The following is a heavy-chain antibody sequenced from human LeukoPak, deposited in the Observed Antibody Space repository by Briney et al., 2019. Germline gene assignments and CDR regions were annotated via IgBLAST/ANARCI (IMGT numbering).Heavy chain of an antibody. Sequence: TGGSLRLSCAASGFTVSSNHMSWVCQAPGKGLEWVSVIYSGGSTYYADSVKGRFTISRDISKNTLYLQMNSLRAEDTAVYYCARTGYANNWFDPWGQGTLVTVSS. CDR2: IYSGGST. J-gene: IGHJ5*02. CDR3: ARTGYANNWFDP. V-gene: IGHV3-53*01. D-gene: IGHD3-9*01. CDR1: GFTVSSNH.